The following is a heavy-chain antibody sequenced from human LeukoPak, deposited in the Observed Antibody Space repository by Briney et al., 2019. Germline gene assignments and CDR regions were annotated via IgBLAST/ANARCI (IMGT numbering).Heavy chain of an antibody. V-gene: IGHV4-4*02. CDR2: ISLAGQT. CDR1: GGSISGTNW. J-gene: IGHJ4*02. CDR3: SRDSGPFCPFGY. Sequence: NSSGTLSLTCGVAGGSISGTNWWGWVRQPPGQGLEWIGEISLAGQTNYNPSLNGRVTMSLDKSSNQLSLHLTSVTAADTATYYCSRDSGPFCPFGYWDQGTLVIVSS. D-gene: IGHD1-26*01.